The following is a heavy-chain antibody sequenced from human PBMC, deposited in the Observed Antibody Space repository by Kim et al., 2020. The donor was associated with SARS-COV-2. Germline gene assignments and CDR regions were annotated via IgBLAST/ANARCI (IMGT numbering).Heavy chain of an antibody. V-gene: IGHV4-31*03. D-gene: IGHD3-10*01. Sequence: SETLSLTCTVSGGSIKGSGHYWSWIRQHPRKGLVYIGYIFYSGSTYYNPSLTSRASMSVDTPENRFFLKVNYVTAAATAVYFCASDHGSGNFGYYGMAV. CDR3: ASDHGSGNFGYYGMAV. CDR2: IFYSGST. J-gene: IGHJ6*01. CDR1: GGSIKGSGHY.